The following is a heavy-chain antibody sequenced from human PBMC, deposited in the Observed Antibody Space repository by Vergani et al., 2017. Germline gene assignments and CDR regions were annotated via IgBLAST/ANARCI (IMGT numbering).Heavy chain of an antibody. D-gene: IGHD3-10*01. CDR2: VYPSGTT. J-gene: IGHJ5*02. V-gene: IGHV4-61*02. CDR3: ARGRHYGSGSYYRFDP. CDR1: GVSMQSGSFY. Sequence: QVQLHESGPGLVKPSETLSLICSVSGVSMQSGSFYWTWIRQTAERRLEWMGRVYPSGTTNYNPSLNGRVTIFVDKSKNQFSLKLSSVTAADTAVYYCARGRHYGSGSYYRFDPWGQGTLVTVSS.